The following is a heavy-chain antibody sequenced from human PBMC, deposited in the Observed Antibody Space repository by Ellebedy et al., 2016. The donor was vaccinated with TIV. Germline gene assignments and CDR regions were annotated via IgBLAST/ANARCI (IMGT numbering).Heavy chain of an antibody. CDR3: ARFGAS. Sequence: GESLKISCEASGFTFSRYWMHWVRQAPGKGLVWVSRINSDGSSTSYADSVKGRFTISRDNAKNTLYLQMNSLRAEDTAVYYCARFGASWGQGTLVTVSS. CDR1: GFTFSRYW. J-gene: IGHJ5*02. V-gene: IGHV3-74*01. D-gene: IGHD3-10*01. CDR2: INSDGSST.